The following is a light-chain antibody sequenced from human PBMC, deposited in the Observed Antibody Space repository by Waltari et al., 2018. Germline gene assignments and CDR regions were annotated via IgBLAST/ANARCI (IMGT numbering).Light chain of an antibody. CDR2: DVS. J-gene: IGLJ2*01. Sequence: QSALTQPASVSGSPGQSVTIFCAGTSNDVGGYNSVSCYQEHPGQAPSVIIYDVSDRPSGVSDRFSGSKSGNTAYLTISELQADDEADYYCSSQSSNDVVLFGGGTKLTVL. CDR1: SNDVGGYNS. CDR3: SSQSSNDVVL. V-gene: IGLV2-14*01.